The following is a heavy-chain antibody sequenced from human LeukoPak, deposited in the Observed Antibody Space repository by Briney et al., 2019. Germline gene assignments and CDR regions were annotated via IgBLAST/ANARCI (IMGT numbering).Heavy chain of an antibody. Sequence: SETLSLTCTVSGYSISSGYYWGWIRQPPGKGLEWIGSIYHSGSTYYNPSLKSRVTISVDTSKNRFSLKLSSVTAADTAVYYCARYCSSTSCSADAFDIWGQGTMVTVSS. V-gene: IGHV4-38-2*02. CDR1: GYSISSGYY. CDR2: IYHSGST. CDR3: ARYCSSTSCSADAFDI. J-gene: IGHJ3*02. D-gene: IGHD2-2*01.